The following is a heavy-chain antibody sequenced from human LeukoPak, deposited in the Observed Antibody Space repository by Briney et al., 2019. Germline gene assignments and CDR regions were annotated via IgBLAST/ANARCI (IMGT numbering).Heavy chain of an antibody. J-gene: IGHJ5*02. CDR1: GGSINSYY. CDR2: IHYTGST. V-gene: IGHV4-59*01. Sequence: PSETLSLTCTVSGGSINSYYWSWIRQPPGKGLECIGYIHYTGSTNYNPSLKSRVTISVDTSKTQFSLKLSSVTAADTAIYYCARGGYYGSGNDFRFDPWGQGTLVTVSS. CDR3: ARGGYYGSGNDFRFDP. D-gene: IGHD3-10*01.